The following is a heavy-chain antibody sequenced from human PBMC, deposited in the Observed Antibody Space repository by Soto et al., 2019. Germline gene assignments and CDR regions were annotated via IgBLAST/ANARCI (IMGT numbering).Heavy chain of an antibody. CDR2: INHSGST. D-gene: IGHD2-15*01. CDR1: GGSFSGYY. Sequence: QVQLQQWGAGLLKPSETLSLTCAVYGGSFSGYYWSWIRQPPGKGLEWIGEINHSGSTNYNPSLKRRVTISVDTSKNQFSLKLSSVTAADTAVYYCARGRGGYCSGGSCYFVYWGQGTLVTVSS. V-gene: IGHV4-34*01. J-gene: IGHJ4*02. CDR3: ARGRGGYCSGGSCYFVY.